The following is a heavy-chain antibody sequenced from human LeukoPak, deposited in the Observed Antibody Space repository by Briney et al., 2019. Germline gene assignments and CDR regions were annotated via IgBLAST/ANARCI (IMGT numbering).Heavy chain of an antibody. J-gene: IGHJ4*02. Sequence: GGSLRLSCAASGFTFSNFALSWVRQAPGKGLEWVSAISGRGRGGSTNYADSVKGRFTISRDNSKNTLYLQMNSLRAEDTAVYYCAKVGIDGSGPFDHWGQGTLSPSPQ. CDR2: ISGRGRGGST. CDR3: AKVGIDGSGPFDH. CDR1: GFTFSNFA. D-gene: IGHD3-10*01. V-gene: IGHV3-23*01.